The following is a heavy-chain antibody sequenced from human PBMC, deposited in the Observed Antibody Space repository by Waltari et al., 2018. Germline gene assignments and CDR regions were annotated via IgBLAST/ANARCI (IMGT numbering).Heavy chain of an antibody. CDR1: GFTFSTYW. J-gene: IGHJ4*02. Sequence: EVHLVESGGGLVQPGGSLRLSCAASGFTFSTYWMTWVRQAPGKGLEWLANIKDDGSEKDYVHSVKGRFTISRDNAKNSLYWQMNSRRAEDTAVYYCARDPHYSNFDYWDQGTLVTVSS. V-gene: IGHV3-7*01. CDR3: ARDPHYSNFDY. D-gene: IGHD4-4*01. CDR2: IKDDGSEK.